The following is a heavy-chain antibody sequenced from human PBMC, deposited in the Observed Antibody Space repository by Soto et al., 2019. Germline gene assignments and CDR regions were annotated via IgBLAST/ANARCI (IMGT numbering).Heavy chain of an antibody. CDR3: AKDQDYSNYFYYFDY. CDR1: GFSFSSHA. D-gene: IGHD4-4*01. V-gene: IGHV3-23*01. J-gene: IGHJ4*02. Sequence: EVQLLESGGGLVQPGGSLRLSCAASGFSFSSHAMSWVRQAPGKGLEWVSVISGSADNTYYADSVKGRFTISRDNSKNTLYLQMNSLRAEDTAVYYCAKDQDYSNYFYYFDYWGQGTLVTVSS. CDR2: ISGSADNT.